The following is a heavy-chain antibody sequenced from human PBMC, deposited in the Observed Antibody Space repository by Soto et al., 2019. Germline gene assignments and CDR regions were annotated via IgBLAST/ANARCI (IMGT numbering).Heavy chain of an antibody. CDR1: GGSFSGYY. D-gene: IGHD6-6*01. CDR2: INHSGST. V-gene: IGHV4-34*01. CDR3: ARNTSSSPGTGWFDP. J-gene: IGHJ5*02. Sequence: XGTLSLTCAVYGGSFSGYYWSWIRQPPGKGLEWIGEINHSGSTNYNPSLKSRVTISVDTSKNQSSLKLSSVTAADTAVYYCARNTSSSPGTGWFDPWGQGTLVTVSS.